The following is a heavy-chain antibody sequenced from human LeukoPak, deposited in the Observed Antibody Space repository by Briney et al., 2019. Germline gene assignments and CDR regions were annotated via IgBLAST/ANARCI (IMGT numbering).Heavy chain of an antibody. D-gene: IGHD6-13*01. V-gene: IGHV3-33*01. J-gene: IGHJ4*02. Sequence: GRSLRLSCAASGFTFSSYGMHWVRQTPGKGLEWVAVIWYDGSNKYYADSVKGRFTISRDNAKSSLYLQMNGLRAEDTAVYFCARDSGWFRFDSWGQGTLVTVSS. CDR3: ARDSGWFRFDS. CDR2: IWYDGSNK. CDR1: GFTFSSYG.